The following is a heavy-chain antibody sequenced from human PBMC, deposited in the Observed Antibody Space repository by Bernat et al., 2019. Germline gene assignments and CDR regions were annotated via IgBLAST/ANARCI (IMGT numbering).Heavy chain of an antibody. Sequence: EVQLLQSGAELKKPGESLTISCNGSGYSFTSYWIGWVRQMPGKGLEWMGNIYPGDSDTRNSPSIRGGTTTVADKTNDTAYLLGSIQKAADTAKYYCARHIGYSSSWAFDYWGQGTLVTVSS. CDR3: ARHIGYSSSWAFDY. CDR2: IYPGDSDT. CDR1: GYSFTSYW. J-gene: IGHJ4*02. D-gene: IGHD6-13*01. V-gene: IGHV5-51*01.